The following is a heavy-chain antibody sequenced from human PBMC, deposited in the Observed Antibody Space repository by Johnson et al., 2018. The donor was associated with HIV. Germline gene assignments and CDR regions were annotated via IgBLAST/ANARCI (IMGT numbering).Heavy chain of an antibody. CDR1: GFTFSSDW. CDR3: TTDRIAFHDAFDI. J-gene: IGHJ3*02. D-gene: IGHD2-21*01. Sequence: VQLVESGGGLVKPGGSLRLSCAASGFTFSSDWMSWVRQAPGKGLEWVGGIKSDGGSGYTDYAVPVQVRFTISRDNSKNTLYLQMNSLKAEDTAVYYCTTDRIAFHDAFDIWGQGTMVTVSS. CDR2: IKSDGGSGYT. V-gene: IGHV3-15*01.